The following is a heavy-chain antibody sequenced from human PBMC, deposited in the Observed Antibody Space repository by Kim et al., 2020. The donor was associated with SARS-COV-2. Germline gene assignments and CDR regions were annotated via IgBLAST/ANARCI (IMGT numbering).Heavy chain of an antibody. CDR1: GFTFSSYA. D-gene: IGHD2-21*02. J-gene: IGHJ4*02. V-gene: IGHV3-30*04. Sequence: GGSLRLSCAASGFTFSSYAMHWVRQAPGKGLEWVAVISYDGSNKYYADSVKGRFTISRDNSKNTLYLQMNSLRAEDTAVYYCARGGIVVVTAILDYWGQG. CDR2: ISYDGSNK. CDR3: ARGGIVVVTAILDY.